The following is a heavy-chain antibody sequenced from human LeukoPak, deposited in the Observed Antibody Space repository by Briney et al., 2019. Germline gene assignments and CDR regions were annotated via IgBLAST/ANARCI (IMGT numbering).Heavy chain of an antibody. CDR1: GFTFSSYS. D-gene: IGHD3-3*01. CDR3: ARDLSPTVFGVVTLNC. CDR2: ISSSSSYI. J-gene: IGHJ4*02. V-gene: IGHV3-21*01. Sequence: GGSLRHSCAASGFTFSSYSLNWVRQAPGKGLEWVSSISSSSSYIYYADSVKGRFTISRDNAKNSLYLQMNSLRAEDTAVYYCARDLSPTVFGVVTLNCGGQGTLVTVSS.